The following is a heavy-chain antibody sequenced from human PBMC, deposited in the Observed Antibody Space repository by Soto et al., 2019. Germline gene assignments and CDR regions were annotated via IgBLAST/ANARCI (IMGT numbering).Heavy chain of an antibody. D-gene: IGHD6-19*01. Sequence: QVTLKESGPVLVKPTETLTLTCTVSGFSLSNARMGESWIRQPPGKALEWLAHIFSNDEKSYSTSLKSRLTISKDTSKSQVVLTMTNMDPVDTATYYCARGQGAVAALKAGFDIWGQGTMVTVSS. CDR3: ARGQGAVAALKAGFDI. CDR1: GFSLSNARMG. CDR2: IFSNDEK. V-gene: IGHV2-26*01. J-gene: IGHJ3*02.